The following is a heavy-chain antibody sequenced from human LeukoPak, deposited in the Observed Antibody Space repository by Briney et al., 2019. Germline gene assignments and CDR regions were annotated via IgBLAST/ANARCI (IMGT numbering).Heavy chain of an antibody. Sequence: GASVTVSCKASGYPFTGYYIHWVRQAPGQGLEWMGWINPDSGDTKYAQKFQGRVTMTTDTSITTAYMDLSRLRSHYPAVYFCARDDSSTLYRPKWYYFYYWGQGTLVAVSS. CDR1: GYPFTGYY. CDR3: ARDDSSTLYRPKWYYFYY. J-gene: IGHJ4*02. CDR2: INPDSGDT. D-gene: IGHD2-2*01. V-gene: IGHV1-2*02.